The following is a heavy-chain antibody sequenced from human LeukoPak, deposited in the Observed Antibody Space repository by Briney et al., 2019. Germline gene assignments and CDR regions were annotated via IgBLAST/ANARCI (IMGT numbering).Heavy chain of an antibody. CDR2: IQQDGIKK. Sequence: PGGSLRLSCAASGFTFSTYWMSWVRQAPGKGLEWVANIQQDGIKKYYVDSVEGRFTISRENAKSSLFLQMSSLRADDTAVYYCGRELDGSVDYWGQGTLVTVSS. V-gene: IGHV3-7*01. CDR3: GRELDGSVDY. CDR1: GFTFSTYW. D-gene: IGHD3-10*01. J-gene: IGHJ4*02.